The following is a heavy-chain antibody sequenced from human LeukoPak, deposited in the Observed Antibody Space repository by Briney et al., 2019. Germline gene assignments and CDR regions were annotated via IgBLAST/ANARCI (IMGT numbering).Heavy chain of an antibody. D-gene: IGHD1-26*01. Sequence: GGSLRLSCAASGFIFSNYAMSWVRQAPGKGLEWVSSISSSSTYIYYADSVKGRFTISRDNAKNSLFLQMNSLRAEDTAVYYCAHWEASYDAFDIWGQGTMVTVSS. CDR1: GFIFSNYA. V-gene: IGHV3-21*01. CDR3: AHWEASYDAFDI. CDR2: ISSSSTYI. J-gene: IGHJ3*02.